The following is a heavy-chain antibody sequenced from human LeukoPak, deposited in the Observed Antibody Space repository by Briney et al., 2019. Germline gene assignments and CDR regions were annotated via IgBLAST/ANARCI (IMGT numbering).Heavy chain of an antibody. Sequence: SETLSLTCTVSGGSISSGDYYWSWIRQHPGKGLEWIGYIYYSGSTYYNPSLKSRVTISVDTSKNQFSLKLSSVTAADTAVYYCARIGFITMIASDDYWGQGTLVTVSS. CDR1: GGSISSGDYY. J-gene: IGHJ4*02. CDR2: IYYSGST. CDR3: ARIGFITMIASDDY. D-gene: IGHD3-22*01. V-gene: IGHV4-31*03.